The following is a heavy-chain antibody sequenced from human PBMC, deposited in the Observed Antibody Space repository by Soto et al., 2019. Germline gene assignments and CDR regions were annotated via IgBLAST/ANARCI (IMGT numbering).Heavy chain of an antibody. CDR2: IKQDGSEK. CDR1: GFTFSSYW. CDR3: ARGRYCTNGVCYSYYYYGMDV. J-gene: IGHJ6*02. Sequence: GGSLRLSCATSGFTFSSYWMSWVRQAPGKGLEWVANIKQDGSEKYYVDSVKGRFTISRDNAKNSLYLQMNSLRAEDTAVYYCARGRYCTNGVCYSYYYYGMDVRGQGTTVTVA. V-gene: IGHV3-7*01. D-gene: IGHD2-8*01.